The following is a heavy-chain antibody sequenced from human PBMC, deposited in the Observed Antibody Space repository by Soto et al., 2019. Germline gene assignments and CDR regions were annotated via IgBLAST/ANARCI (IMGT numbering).Heavy chain of an antibody. CDR1: GGSFSGYY. D-gene: IGHD3-9*01. CDR3: ARLNFRYFDWLYFDY. J-gene: IGHJ4*02. V-gene: IGHV4-34*01. CDR2: INHSGST. Sequence: PSETLSLTCAVYGGSFSGYYWSWIRQPPGKGLEWIGEINHSGSTNYNPSLKSRVTISVDTSKNQFSLKLSSVTAADTAVYYCARLNFRYFDWLYFDYWGQGTLVTVSS.